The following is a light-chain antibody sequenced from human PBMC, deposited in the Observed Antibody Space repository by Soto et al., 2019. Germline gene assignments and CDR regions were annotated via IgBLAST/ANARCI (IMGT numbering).Light chain of an antibody. Sequence: QSVLTQPPSASGTPGQRVTISCSGSSSNIGSNTVNWYQQLPGTAPKLLIHANNQRSSGVPDRFSGSKSGTSASLAISWLQSEEADYYCAAWDDSLNGYVFGTGTKLTVL. V-gene: IGLV1-44*01. J-gene: IGLJ1*01. CDR2: ANN. CDR3: AAWDDSLNGYV. CDR1: SSNIGSNT.